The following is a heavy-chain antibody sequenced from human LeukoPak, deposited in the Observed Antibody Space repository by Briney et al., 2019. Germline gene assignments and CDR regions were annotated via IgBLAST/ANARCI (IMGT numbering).Heavy chain of an antibody. CDR2: IYHSGST. V-gene: IGHV4-30-2*01. D-gene: IGHD3-22*01. J-gene: IGHJ3*02. CDR3: ARDAQNTYYYDSTYVRAFDI. CDR1: GGSISSGGYY. Sequence: PSETLSLTCTVSGGSISSGGYYWSWIRQPPGKGLEWIGYIYHSGSTYYNPSLKSRVTISVDRSKNQFSLKLSSVTAADTAVYYCARDAQNTYYYDSTYVRAFDIWGQGTMVTVSS.